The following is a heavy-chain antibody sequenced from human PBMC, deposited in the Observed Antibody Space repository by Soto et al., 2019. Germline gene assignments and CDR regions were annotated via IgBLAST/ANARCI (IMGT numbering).Heavy chain of an antibody. CDR3: ARVDSGYNWFDP. D-gene: IGHD5-12*01. CDR1: GYTFTTYR. J-gene: IGHJ5*01. CDR2: INPNSGNT. V-gene: IGHV1-8*02. Sequence: ASVKVSCKASGYTFTTYRLHCLRQAPGQGLEWMGWINPNSGNTGYAQKFQGRVTMTRNTSISTAYMELSSLRSEDTAVYYCARVDSGYNWFDPWGQGTTVTVSS.